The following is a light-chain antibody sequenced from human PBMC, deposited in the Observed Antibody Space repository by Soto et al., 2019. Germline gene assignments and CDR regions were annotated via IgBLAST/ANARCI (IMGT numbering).Light chain of an antibody. Sequence: DIQMTQSLASLSASVGDRVTITCRASQSISSYLNWYQQKPGKAPKLLIYAASSLQSGVPSRFSGSGSGTDFTLTISSLQPEDFATYYCQQSYSTPRLRLTFGGGTKVEIK. CDR1: QSISSY. CDR3: QQSYSTPRLRLT. CDR2: AAS. V-gene: IGKV1-39*01. J-gene: IGKJ4*01.